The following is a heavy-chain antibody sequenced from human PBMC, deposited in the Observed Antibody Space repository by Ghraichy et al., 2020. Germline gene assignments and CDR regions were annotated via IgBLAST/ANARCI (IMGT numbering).Heavy chain of an antibody. CDR1: GGSISSYY. Sequence: SETLSLTCTVSGGSISSYYWSWIRQPPGKGLEWIGYIYYSGSTNYNPSLKSRVTISVDTSKNQFSLKLSSVTAADTAVYYCASSADDSSNAFDIWGQGTMVTVSS. CDR2: IYYSGST. CDR3: ASSADDSSNAFDI. V-gene: IGHV4-59*01. J-gene: IGHJ3*02. D-gene: IGHD3-22*01.